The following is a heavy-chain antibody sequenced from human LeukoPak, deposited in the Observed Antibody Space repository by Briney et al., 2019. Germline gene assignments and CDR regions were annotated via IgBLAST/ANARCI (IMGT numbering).Heavy chain of an antibody. CDR2: IYYSGST. CDR1: GGSISSYY. J-gene: IGHJ4*02. CDR3: ARAKYGSSWYFDY. Sequence: SETLSLTCTVSGGSISSYYWSWIRQPPGKGLEWIGSIYYSGSTYYNPSLKSRVTISVDTSKNQFSLKLSSVTAADTAVYYCARAKYGSSWYFDYWGQGTLVTVSS. D-gene: IGHD6-6*01. V-gene: IGHV4-39*01.